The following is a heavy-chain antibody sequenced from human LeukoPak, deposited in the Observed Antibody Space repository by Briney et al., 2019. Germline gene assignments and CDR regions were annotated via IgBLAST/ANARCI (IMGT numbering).Heavy chain of an antibody. V-gene: IGHV3-7*01. Sequence: GGSLRLSCAASGLTFSRYWMSWVRQAPGKGLEWVANIKQDGSEKYYVDPVKGRFTISRDNAKNSLYLQMSSLRAEDTAVYYCARARGDYAFWGQGTLVTVSS. D-gene: IGHD4-17*01. J-gene: IGHJ4*02. CDR2: IKQDGSEK. CDR3: ARARGDYAF. CDR1: GLTFSRYW.